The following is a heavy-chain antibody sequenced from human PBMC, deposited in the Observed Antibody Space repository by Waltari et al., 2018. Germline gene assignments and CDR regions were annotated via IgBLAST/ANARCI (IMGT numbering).Heavy chain of an antibody. CDR2: SSGSGGIT. CDR3: AKGVTNYYGSGSYTDWFDP. Sequence: EVQVLESGGGLVQPGGSLRLSCAASGFSFSTYAMSWVRQSPGKGLEWVSASSGSGGITYYPDSVKGRFSISRDNSKNALYLQMNRLRAEDTAVYYCAKGVTNYYGSGSYTDWFDPWGQGTLVTVSS. CDR1: GFSFSTYA. J-gene: IGHJ5*02. D-gene: IGHD3-10*01. V-gene: IGHV3-23*01.